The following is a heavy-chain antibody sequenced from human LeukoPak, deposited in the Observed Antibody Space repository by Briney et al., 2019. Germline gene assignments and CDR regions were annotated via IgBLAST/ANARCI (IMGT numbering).Heavy chain of an antibody. V-gene: IGHV3-64*01. CDR2: ITYNGGST. CDR1: GFTFSSYA. D-gene: IGHD4-17*01. J-gene: IGHJ4*02. CDR3: AREGGYGVANDY. Sequence: GGSLRLSCAASGFTFSSYAMHWFRQAPGKGLEYVASITYNGGSTSCANSMKGRFTISRDNSKNMVYLQMGSLRAEDMAVYYCAREGGYGVANDYWGQGTLVTVSS.